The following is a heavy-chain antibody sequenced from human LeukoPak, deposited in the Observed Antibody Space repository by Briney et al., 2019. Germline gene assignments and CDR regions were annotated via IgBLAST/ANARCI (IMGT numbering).Heavy chain of an antibody. CDR2: ISSSSSYI. Sequence: PGGSLRLSCAASGFTFSSYSMNWVRQAPGKGLEWVSSISSSSSYIYYADSVKGRFTISRDNAKNSLYLQMNSLRAEDTAVYYCAGDTVTKYYYGMDVWGQGTTVTVSS. CDR1: GFTFSSYS. D-gene: IGHD4-11*01. V-gene: IGHV3-21*01. J-gene: IGHJ6*02. CDR3: AGDTVTKYYYGMDV.